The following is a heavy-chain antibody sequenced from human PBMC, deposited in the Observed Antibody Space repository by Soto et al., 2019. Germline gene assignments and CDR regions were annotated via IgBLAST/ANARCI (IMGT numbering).Heavy chain of an antibody. D-gene: IGHD2-21*01. CDR2: IYYSGST. CDR3: ARLNGYCVGTNCHGYYGMDV. Sequence: SETQSLTCPVSGGSISSGGYYWSWIRQHPGKGLEWIGYIYYSGSTYYHPSLLSRVTISVDTSMNEFSLRLSSVTAADTAVYYCARLNGYCVGTNCHGYYGMDVWGQGTTVTVSS. V-gene: IGHV4-31*03. CDR1: GGSISSGGYY. J-gene: IGHJ6*02.